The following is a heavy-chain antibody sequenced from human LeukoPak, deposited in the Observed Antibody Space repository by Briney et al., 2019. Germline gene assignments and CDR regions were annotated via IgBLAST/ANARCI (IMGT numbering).Heavy chain of an antibody. D-gene: IGHD5-24*01. Sequence: GGSLRLSCAVSGFSITNNYMSWVRQAPGKGLEWVSVFYVGGATYYADSVKGRFTISRDNSENTLYLQMKSLRAEDTAVYYCARGDGYNFFDYWGQGTLVTVSS. V-gene: IGHV3-53*01. CDR2: FYVGGAT. J-gene: IGHJ4*02. CDR3: ARGDGYNFFDY. CDR1: GFSITNNY.